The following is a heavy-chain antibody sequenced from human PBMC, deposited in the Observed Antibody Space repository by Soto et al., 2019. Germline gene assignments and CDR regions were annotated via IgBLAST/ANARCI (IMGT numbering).Heavy chain of an antibody. CDR2: TNYNEIT. CDR3: LRHVSYCSRGRCYPHSDY. D-gene: IGHD2-15*01. V-gene: IGHV4-39*01. J-gene: IGHJ4*02. Sequence: SETLSLTCTVSCDSISSSPFYWGWISQPPGKGLEWIGNTNYNEITFYSPSLKSRVTISVDKSKNKFSRTLIXVTAADMALYYCLRHVSYCSRGRCYPHSDYWGQGALVSVS. CDR1: CDSISSSPFY.